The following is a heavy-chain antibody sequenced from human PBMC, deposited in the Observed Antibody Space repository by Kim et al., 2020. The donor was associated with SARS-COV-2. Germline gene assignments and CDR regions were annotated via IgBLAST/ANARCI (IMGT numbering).Heavy chain of an antibody. CDR1: GGSFSGYY. Sequence: SETLSLTCAVYGGSFSGYYWSWIRQPPGKGLEWIGEINHSGSTNYNPSLKSRVTISVDTSKNQFSLKLSSVTAADTAVYYCARGGFGSGHRGYYYYYYGMDVCGQGTTVTVSS. CDR2: INHSGST. D-gene: IGHD3-10*01. J-gene: IGHJ6*02. CDR3: ARGGFGSGHRGYYYYYYGMDV. V-gene: IGHV4-34*01.